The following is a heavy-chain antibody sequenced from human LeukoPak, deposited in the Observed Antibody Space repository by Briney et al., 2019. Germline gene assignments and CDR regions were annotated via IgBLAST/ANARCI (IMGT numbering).Heavy chain of an antibody. CDR2: ISSSSSYI. D-gene: IGHD3-3*01. J-gene: IGHJ4*02. V-gene: IGHV3-21*01. Sequence: GGSLRLSCAASGFTFSSYSMNWVRQAPGKGLEWVSSISSSSSYIYYADSVKGRFTISRDNAKNSLYLQMNSLRAEDTAVYYCAKGEGIDFWSGYTSSSYYFDYWGQGTLVTVSS. CDR3: AKGEGIDFWSGYTSSSYYFDY. CDR1: GFTFSSYS.